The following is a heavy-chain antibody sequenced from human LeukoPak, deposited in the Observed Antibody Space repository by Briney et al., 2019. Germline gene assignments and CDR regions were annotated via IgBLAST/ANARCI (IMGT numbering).Heavy chain of an antibody. CDR2: IYYSGST. CDR1: GDSINDYY. CDR3: ARHTPMGQNDAFDI. V-gene: IGHV4-59*01. Sequence: SETLSLTCTVSGDSINDYYWSWIRQPPGKGLEWIGYIYYSGSTNYNPSLESRVTISVDTSKKQFSLRLSSVTAADTAVYYCARHTPMGQNDAFDIWGQGTMVTVSS. D-gene: IGHD5-18*01. J-gene: IGHJ3*02.